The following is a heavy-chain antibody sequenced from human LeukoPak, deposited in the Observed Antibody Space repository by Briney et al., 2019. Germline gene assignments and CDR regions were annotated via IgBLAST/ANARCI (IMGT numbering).Heavy chain of an antibody. CDR3: ARHPAGGGYFDY. CDR1: GGSISSGDYY. D-gene: IGHD3-16*01. CDR2: IYYNGDT. Sequence: SQTLSLTCTVSGGSISSGDYYWSWFRQPPGKDLEWIGCIYYNGDTYYNPSLWSRVITSTDTSKNQFSLKLSSVTAADTAVYYCARHPAGGGYFDYWGQGTLVTVSS. V-gene: IGHV4-30-4*01. J-gene: IGHJ4*02.